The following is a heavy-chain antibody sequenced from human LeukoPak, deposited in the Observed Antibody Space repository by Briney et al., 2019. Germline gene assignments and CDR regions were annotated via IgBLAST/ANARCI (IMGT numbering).Heavy chain of an antibody. D-gene: IGHD3-16*02. J-gene: IGHJ4*02. CDR3: ARANYDYVWGSYRYPDY. CDR1: GYTFTSYD. V-gene: IGHV1-69*05. Sequence: SVKVSCKASGYTFTSYDINWVRQATGQGLEWMGGIIPIFGTANYAQKFQGRVTITTDESTSTAYMELSSLRSEDTAVYYCARANYDYVWGSYRYPDYWGQGTLVTVSS. CDR2: IIPIFGTA.